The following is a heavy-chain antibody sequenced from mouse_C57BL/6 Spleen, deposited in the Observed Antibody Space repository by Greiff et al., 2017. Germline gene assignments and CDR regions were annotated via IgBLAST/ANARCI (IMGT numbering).Heavy chain of an antibody. Sequence: VQLQQSGAELVRPGASVKLSCTASGFNIKDDYMHWVKQRPEQGLEWIGWIDPENGDTEYASKFQGKATITADTSSNTAYLQLSSLTSEDTAVYYCTTWAGRSPYYAMDYWGQGTSVTVSS. CDR3: TTWAGRSPYYAMDY. V-gene: IGHV14-4*01. J-gene: IGHJ4*01. CDR1: GFNIKDDY. CDR2: IDPENGDT. D-gene: IGHD1-1*01.